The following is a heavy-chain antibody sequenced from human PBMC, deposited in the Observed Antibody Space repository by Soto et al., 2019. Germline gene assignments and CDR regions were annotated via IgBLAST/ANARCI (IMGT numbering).Heavy chain of an antibody. CDR1: GYTFTSYG. Sequence: ASEKVSCKASGYTFTSYGISWVRQAPGQGLEWMGWISAYNGNTNYAQKLQGRVTMTTDTSTSTAYMELRSLRSDDTAVYYCARSPPTTRYSSSWTANDYWGQGTLVTVSS. CDR3: ARSPPTTRYSSSWTANDY. J-gene: IGHJ4*02. V-gene: IGHV1-18*01. D-gene: IGHD6-13*01. CDR2: ISAYNGNT.